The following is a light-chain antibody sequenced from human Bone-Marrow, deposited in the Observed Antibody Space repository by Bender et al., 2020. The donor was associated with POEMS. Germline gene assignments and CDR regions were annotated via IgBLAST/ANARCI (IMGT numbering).Light chain of an antibody. Sequence: QSALTQPASVSGSPGQSITISCTGTSSDVGKYNLVSWYQQHPGKAPKLMIFEVTKRPSGVSSCFSASKSGNTASLTISGLQAEDEADYYCCSYTGTTIGTLVIFGGGTKLTVL. J-gene: IGLJ2*01. V-gene: IGLV2-23*02. CDR1: SSDVGKYNL. CDR3: CSYTGTTIGTLVI. CDR2: EVT.